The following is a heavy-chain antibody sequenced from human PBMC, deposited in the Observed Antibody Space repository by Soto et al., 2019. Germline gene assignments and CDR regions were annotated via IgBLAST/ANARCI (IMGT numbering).Heavy chain of an antibody. V-gene: IGHV4-59*01. Sequence: PSETLSLTCTVSGGSISSYYWSWIRQPPGKGLEWIGYIYYSGSTNYNPSLKSRVTISVDTSKNQFSLKLSSVTAADTAVYYCARGGSCSSSSCYVLYYYYFKAVWGKGTTDIVS. D-gene: IGHD2-2*01. CDR1: GGSISSYY. CDR2: IYYSGST. J-gene: IGHJ6*03. CDR3: ARGGSCSSSSCYVLYYYYFKAV.